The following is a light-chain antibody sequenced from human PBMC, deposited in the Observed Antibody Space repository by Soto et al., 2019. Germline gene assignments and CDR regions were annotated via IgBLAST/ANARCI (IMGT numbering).Light chain of an antibody. J-gene: IGKJ1*01. CDR1: QSVSSN. CDR2: GAS. CDR3: QQHGTSPRT. Sequence: EIVMKKSPATLSVYTGERATLSCRASQSVSSNLAWYQQKPGQAPRLLIYGASTRATGIPARFSGSGSGTDFTLIISRLEPEDFAVYYCQQHGTSPRTFGHGTKVAIK. V-gene: IGKV3-15*01.